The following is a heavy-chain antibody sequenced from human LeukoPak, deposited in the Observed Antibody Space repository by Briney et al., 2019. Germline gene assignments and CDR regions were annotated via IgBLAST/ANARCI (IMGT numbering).Heavy chain of an antibody. Sequence: GGSLRLSCAASGFTFSSYGMHWVRQAPGKGLGWGAFIRYDGSNKYYADSVKGRFTTSRENPKNTLYLQMNSLRAEDTAVYYCAKAKWELLYFDYWGQGTLVTVSS. CDR3: AKAKWELLYFDY. J-gene: IGHJ4*02. CDR2: IRYDGSNK. D-gene: IGHD1-26*01. CDR1: GFTFSSYG. V-gene: IGHV3-30*02.